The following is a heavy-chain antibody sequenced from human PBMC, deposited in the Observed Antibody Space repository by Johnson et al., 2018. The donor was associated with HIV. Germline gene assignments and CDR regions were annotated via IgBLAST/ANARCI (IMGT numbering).Heavy chain of an antibody. V-gene: IGHV3-30*04. Sequence: QVQLVESGGGVVQPGRSLRLSCAASGFTFSSYAMHWVRQAPGKGLEWVAVISYDGSNKYYAESVKGRFTISRVNSKNTLYLQMNSLRVEDTGVYRCARGGAYHYDSGGPQGTFDIWGQGTMVTVSS. CDR1: GFTFSSYA. D-gene: IGHD3-22*01. CDR2: ISYDGSNK. J-gene: IGHJ3*02. CDR3: ARGGAYHYDSGGPQGTFDI.